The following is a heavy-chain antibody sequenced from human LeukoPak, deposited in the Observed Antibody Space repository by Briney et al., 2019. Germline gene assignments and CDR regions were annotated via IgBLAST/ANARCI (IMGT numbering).Heavy chain of an antibody. Sequence: GGTLRLSCAASGFTFSSYGMSWVRQAPGKGLEWVAVISYDGSNKYYADSVKGRFTISRDNAKNSLYLQMNSLRAEDTALYYCARGAAGQRGFDYWGQGTLVTVSS. CDR2: ISYDGSNK. CDR1: GFTFSSYG. V-gene: IGHV3-30*03. CDR3: ARGAAGQRGFDY. D-gene: IGHD4/OR15-4a*01. J-gene: IGHJ4*02.